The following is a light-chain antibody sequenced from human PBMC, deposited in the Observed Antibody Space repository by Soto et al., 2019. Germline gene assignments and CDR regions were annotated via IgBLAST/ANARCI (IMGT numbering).Light chain of an antibody. CDR3: QQYGSSPLT. V-gene: IGKV3-20*01. J-gene: IGKJ1*01. Sequence: EIVLTQSPGTLSLSPGERVTLFCRASQSVSSSYLAWYQQKPGQAPRLLIYGASSRATGIPDRFSGSGSGTDFTITISRLEPEDFAVYYCQQYGSSPLTFGEGTKVEIK. CDR1: QSVSSSY. CDR2: GAS.